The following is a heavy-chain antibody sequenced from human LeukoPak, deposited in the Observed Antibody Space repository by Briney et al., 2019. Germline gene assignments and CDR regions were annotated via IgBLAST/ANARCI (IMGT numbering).Heavy chain of an antibody. V-gene: IGHV3-23*01. Sequence: GGSLRLSCAASVFTFSTYAMSWVRQTPGKGLEGVAAISGSNPGTYHASSVRGRFTISRDNSKNTLHLQMNGLRAEDAAIYYCAKASVGHCSGAFCYHFDSWGQGTLVTVSS. J-gene: IGHJ4*02. D-gene: IGHD2-15*01. CDR2: ISGSNPGT. CDR3: AKASVGHCSGAFCYHFDS. CDR1: VFTFSTYA.